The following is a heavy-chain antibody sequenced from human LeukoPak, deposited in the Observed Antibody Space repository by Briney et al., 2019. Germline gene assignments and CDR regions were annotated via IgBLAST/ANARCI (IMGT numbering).Heavy chain of an antibody. CDR2: IGTAGDT. Sequence: GGSLRLSCAASGFTFSSYDMHWVRQATGKGLEWVSAIGTAGDTYYPGSVKGRFTISRENAKNSLYLQMNSLRAGDTAVYYCARVPSGGFFDYWGQGTLVTVSS. CDR3: ARVPSGGFFDY. J-gene: IGHJ4*02. CDR1: GFTFSSYD. D-gene: IGHD3-16*01. V-gene: IGHV3-13*01.